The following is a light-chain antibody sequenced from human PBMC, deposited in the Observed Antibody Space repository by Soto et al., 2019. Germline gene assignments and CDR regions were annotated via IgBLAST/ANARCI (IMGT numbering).Light chain of an antibody. CDR2: KAS. Sequence: DIQMTQSPSTLSAAVGDRVTITCRASQSVNRWLAWYQQKPGKAPKLHISKASSLPSGVTSRFTGSVSGTEFTLAVNNVQPDDFATYYCQQFNGHSTFGQGTRLEIK. J-gene: IGKJ2*01. CDR3: QQFNGHST. CDR1: QSVNRW. V-gene: IGKV1-5*03.